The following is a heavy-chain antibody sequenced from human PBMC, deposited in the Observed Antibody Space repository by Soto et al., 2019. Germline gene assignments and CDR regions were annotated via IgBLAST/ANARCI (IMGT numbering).Heavy chain of an antibody. Sequence: QVQLVESGGGVVQPGRSLRLSCAASGFTFSSYAMHWVRQAPGKGLEWVAVISYDGSNKYYADSVKGRFTISRDNSKNTLYLQMNSLRAEDTALYYCARGQWLVRSSSDYWGQGTLVTVSS. D-gene: IGHD6-19*01. CDR2: ISYDGSNK. CDR1: GFTFSSYA. J-gene: IGHJ4*02. V-gene: IGHV3-30-3*01. CDR3: ARGQWLVRSSSDY.